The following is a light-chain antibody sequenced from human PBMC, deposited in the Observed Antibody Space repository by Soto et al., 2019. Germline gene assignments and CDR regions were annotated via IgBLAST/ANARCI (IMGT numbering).Light chain of an antibody. V-gene: IGLV1-40*01. CDR2: VNR. J-gene: IGLJ3*02. CDR1: SSNIGAGFD. Sequence: QSVLTQPPSASGAPGQRVTISCTGSSSNIGAGFDVHWYKQLPGTAPKLLIYVNRNRPSGVPDRFSGSKSGTSASLAITGLQTEDEADYHCPAYDSSLRGLVFGGGTKLTVL. CDR3: PAYDSSLRGLV.